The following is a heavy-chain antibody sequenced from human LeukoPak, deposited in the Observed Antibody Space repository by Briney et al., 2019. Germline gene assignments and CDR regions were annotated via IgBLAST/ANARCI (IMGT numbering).Heavy chain of an antibody. CDR3: ARAKMSSSAFDY. CDR2: IYHSGST. V-gene: IGHV4-4*02. D-gene: IGHD3-10*01. J-gene: IGHJ4*02. CDR1: GASISSNNW. Sequence: SGTLSLTCAVSGASISSNNWWWSWVRQPPGKGPEWIGEIYHSGSTNYNPSLKSRVTMSVDKSKNQFSLKLSSVTAADTAVYYCARAKMSSSAFDYWGQGTLVTVSS.